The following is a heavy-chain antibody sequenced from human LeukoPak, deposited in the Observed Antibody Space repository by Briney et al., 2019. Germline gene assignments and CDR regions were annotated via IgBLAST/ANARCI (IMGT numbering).Heavy chain of an antibody. D-gene: IGHD5-18*01. J-gene: IGHJ4*02. CDR3: AREIGPIQLHLWSSAFDL. V-gene: IGHV1-46*01. Sequence: ASVKVSCKASGYTFTNYYMHWVRQAPGQGLEWMGIINPSGGSTSYAQKFQGRITMTRDTSTGTVYMELSSLRSEDTAVYYCAREIGPIQLHLWSSAFDLWGQGTLVTVSS. CDR1: GYTFTNYY. CDR2: INPSGGST.